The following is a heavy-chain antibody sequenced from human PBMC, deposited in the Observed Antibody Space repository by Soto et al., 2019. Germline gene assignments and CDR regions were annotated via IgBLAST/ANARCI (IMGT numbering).Heavy chain of an antibody. V-gene: IGHV1-69*12. Sequence: QVQLVQSGAEVKKPGSSVKVSCKASGGTFSSYAISWVRQAPGQGLEWMGGIIPIFGTANYAQKFQGRVTITADESTSTAYMELSSLRSEDTAVYYFAIVAHVVAATDDAFDIWGQGTMVTVSS. J-gene: IGHJ3*02. D-gene: IGHD2-15*01. CDR2: IIPIFGTA. CDR3: AIVAHVVAATDDAFDI. CDR1: GGTFSSYA.